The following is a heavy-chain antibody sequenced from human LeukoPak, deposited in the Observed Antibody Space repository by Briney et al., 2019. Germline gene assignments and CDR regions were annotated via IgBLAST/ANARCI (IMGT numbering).Heavy chain of an antibody. CDR1: GDSITIRDC. D-gene: IGHD1-1*01. J-gene: IGHJ4*02. V-gene: IGHV4/OR15-8*02. CDR3: ASQGGVRNDY. CDR2: ICLDGRI. Sequence: SETLSLTCAVSGDSITIRDCWSWVRQPPEKGLEWIGEICLDGRIHYNPSLKSRITISMDRSKAQFSLRLISVAAADTATYFCASQGGVRNDYWGQGILVSVSS.